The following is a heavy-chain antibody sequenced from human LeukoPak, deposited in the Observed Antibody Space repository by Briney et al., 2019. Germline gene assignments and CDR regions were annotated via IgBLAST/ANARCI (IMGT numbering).Heavy chain of an antibody. CDR1: GGSISSYY. CDR3: ARSSWFESIHYFDY. V-gene: IGHV4-59*08. D-gene: IGHD6-13*01. CDR2: IYYSGST. J-gene: IGHJ4*02. Sequence: SETLSLTCTVSGGSISSYYWSWIRQPPGKGLEWIGYIYYSGSTNYNPSLTSRVTISVDTSKNQFSLKLSSVTAADTAVYYCARSSWFESIHYFDYWGQGTLVTVSS.